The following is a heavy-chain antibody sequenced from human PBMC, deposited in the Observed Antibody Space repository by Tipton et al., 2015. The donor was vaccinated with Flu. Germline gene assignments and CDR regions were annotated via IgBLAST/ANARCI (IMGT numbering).Heavy chain of an antibody. V-gene: IGHV5-51*01. CDR3: AGLRSRKMSGWYGLAFDI. D-gene: IGHD6-19*01. J-gene: IGHJ3*02. Sequence: VQLVQSGAEVKKPGESLKISCKGSGYSFTSYWIGWVRQMPGKGLEWMGIIYPGDSDTRYSPSFQGQVTISADKSISTAYLQWSSLKASDTAMYYCAGLRSRKMSGWYGLAFDIWGQGTMVPVSS. CDR1: GYSFTSYW. CDR2: IYPGDSDT.